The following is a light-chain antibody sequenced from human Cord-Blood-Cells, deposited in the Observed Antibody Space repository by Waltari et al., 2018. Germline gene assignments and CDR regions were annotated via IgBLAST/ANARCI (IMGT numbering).Light chain of an antibody. CDR2: KAS. CDR3: QQYNSYSWT. V-gene: IGKV1-5*03. J-gene: IGKJ1*01. CDR1: QSISSW. Sequence: DIQMTQSPSTLSASVGYIVTITCRASQSISSWLAWYQQKPGKAPKLLSYKASSLESGVPSRFSGSGSGTEFTLTISSLQPDDFATYYCQQYNSYSWTFGQGTKVEIK.